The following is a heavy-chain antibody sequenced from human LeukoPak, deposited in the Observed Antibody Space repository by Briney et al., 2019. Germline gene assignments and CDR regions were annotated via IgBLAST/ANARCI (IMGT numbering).Heavy chain of an antibody. CDR2: ISSDGITK. CDR3: ARVSIFGVVIPPDF. Sequence: GRSLRLSCAASGFTFSSYALHWVRQAPGKGLEWVAVISSDGITKYYADSVKGRITISRDNSKNTLYLQMNSLRAEETAVFYCARVSIFGVVIPPDFWGQGTLVTVSS. V-gene: IGHV3-30*01. D-gene: IGHD3-3*02. CDR1: GFTFSSYA. J-gene: IGHJ4*02.